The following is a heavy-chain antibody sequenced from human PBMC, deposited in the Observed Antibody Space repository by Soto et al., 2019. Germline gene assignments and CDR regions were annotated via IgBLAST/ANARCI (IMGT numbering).Heavy chain of an antibody. D-gene: IGHD3-9*01. V-gene: IGHV1-69*05. CDR2: IVPSFGTR. CDR1: GGTFSRYS. CDR3: ATPSEGGSSSNHQYFSALDV. Sequence: ASVKVSCKISGGTFSRYSISWVRQAPGQGLEWMGVIVPSFGTRNYAKKFQDSVTITTDESATTAHMELSNLRSENTAVYYCATPSEGGSSSNHQYFSALDVW. J-gene: IGHJ6*01.